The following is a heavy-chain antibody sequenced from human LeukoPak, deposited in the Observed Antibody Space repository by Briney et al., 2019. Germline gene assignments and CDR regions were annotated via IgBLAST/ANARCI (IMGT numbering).Heavy chain of an antibody. V-gene: IGHV1-2*02. D-gene: IGHD5-18*01. CDR3: ARGMDTANY. CDR1: GYTFTGYY. CDR2: INPNSGGT. J-gene: IGHJ4*02. Sequence: ASAKVSCKASGYTFTGYYMHWVRQAPQQGVEWMGWINPNSGGTNYAQKFQGRVTMTRDTSISTAYMELSRLRSDDTAVYYCARGMDTANYWGQGTLVTVSS.